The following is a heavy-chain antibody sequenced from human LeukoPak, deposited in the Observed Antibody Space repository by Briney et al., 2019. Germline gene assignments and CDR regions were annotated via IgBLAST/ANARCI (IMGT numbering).Heavy chain of an antibody. CDR1: GFTFSSYN. D-gene: IGHD5-24*01. J-gene: IGHJ4*02. CDR3: ARVVCMADPFDY. V-gene: IGHV3-21*01. CDR2: ISSSSSYI. Sequence: PWGSLTFSCAASGFTFSSYNMNWVSQAPGKGLEWVSSISSSSSYIYYADSVKGRFTIPRDNAKNSLYLQMNSLRAEDTAVYYCARVVCMADPFDYWRQGTLVTVSS.